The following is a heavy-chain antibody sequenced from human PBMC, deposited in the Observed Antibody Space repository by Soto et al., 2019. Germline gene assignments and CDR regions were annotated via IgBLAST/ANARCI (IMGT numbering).Heavy chain of an antibody. D-gene: IGHD3-3*01. J-gene: IGHJ6*02. CDR1: GFTFSSYS. V-gene: IGHV3-21*01. CDR3: ARDFEVVTRADYYYYGMDV. Sequence: EVQLVESGGGLVKPGGSLRLSCAASGFTFSSYSMNWVRQAPGKGLEWVSSISSSSSYIYYADSVKGRFTISRDNAKNSLYLQMNSLRAEDTAVYYCARDFEVVTRADYYYYGMDVWGQGTTVTVSS. CDR2: ISSSSSYI.